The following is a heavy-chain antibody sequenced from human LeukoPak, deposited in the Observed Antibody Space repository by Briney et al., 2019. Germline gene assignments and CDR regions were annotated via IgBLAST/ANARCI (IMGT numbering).Heavy chain of an antibody. CDR2: IYYSGST. CDR1: GGSINSGGYY. D-gene: IGHD3-22*01. Sequence: PSQTLSLTCTVSGGSINSGGYYWTWIRQHPGKGLEWIGYIYYSGSTYYNPSLKSRLTISLDTSKNQFSLKLSSVTAADTAVYYCARYYYDSGGFYKDALDIWGRGTMVTVSS. V-gene: IGHV4-31*03. CDR3: ARYYYDSGGFYKDALDI. J-gene: IGHJ3*02.